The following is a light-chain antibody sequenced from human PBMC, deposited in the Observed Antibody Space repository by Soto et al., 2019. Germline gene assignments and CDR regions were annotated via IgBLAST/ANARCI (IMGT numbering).Light chain of an antibody. V-gene: IGLV2-11*01. CDR1: SSDVGGYYY. CDR2: DVN. J-gene: IGLJ1*01. CDR3: YSYAGSYTFYV. Sequence: QSALTQPRSVSGSPGQSVTISCTGTSSDVGGYYYVSWFQQHPGKAPKLLIYDVNKRPSGVPDRFSASKSGTTASLTISGLQVEDEADYYCYSYAGSYTFYVFGTGTKVTAL.